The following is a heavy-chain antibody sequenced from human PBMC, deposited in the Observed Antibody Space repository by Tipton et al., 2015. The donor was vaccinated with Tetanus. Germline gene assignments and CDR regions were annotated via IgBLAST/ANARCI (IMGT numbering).Heavy chain of an antibody. D-gene: IGHD3-10*01. CDR1: GGSISSYY. CDR2: INTSGSS. Sequence: TLSLTCTVSGGSISSYYWSWIRQSAAMGLEWIGRINTSGSSDYNPSLKGRVTMSIDTSGNRFPLDLTSVTAADTAVYSCAGGLVRWYEPWGRGTLVSVSS. V-gene: IGHV4-4*07. J-gene: IGHJ5*02. CDR3: AGGLVRWYEP.